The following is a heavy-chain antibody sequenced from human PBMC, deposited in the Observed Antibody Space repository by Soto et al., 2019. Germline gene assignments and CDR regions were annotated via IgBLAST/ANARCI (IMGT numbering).Heavy chain of an antibody. CDR3: ARGGIVATIQDYYYYMDV. J-gene: IGHJ6*03. CDR1: GYTFTSFD. D-gene: IGHD5-12*01. CDR2: MSSNLGIT. V-gene: IGHV1-69*04. Sequence: SVKVSCKASGYTFTSFDINWVRQATGQGLEWMGRMSSNLGITDYAQKFQGRVTITADKSTSTAYMELSSLRSEDTAVYYCARGGIVATIQDYYYYMDVWGKGTTVTVSS.